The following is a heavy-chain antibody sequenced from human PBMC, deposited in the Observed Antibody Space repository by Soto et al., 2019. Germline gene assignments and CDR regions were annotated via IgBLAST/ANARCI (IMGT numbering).Heavy chain of an antibody. CDR2: ISSSGGST. CDR1: GFTFSSYA. J-gene: IGHJ5*02. V-gene: IGHV3-23*01. CDR3: AKFFGGDTAHTYTIDP. D-gene: IGHD2-21*02. Sequence: EVPLLESGGGLVQPGGSLRLSCAASGFTFSSYAMSWVRQAPGKGLEWVSTISSSGGSTHYADSVKGRFTISRDNSKNTLYLHRNSPRAEDTPVYYWAKFFGGDTAHTYTIDPWGQGTLVTVSS.